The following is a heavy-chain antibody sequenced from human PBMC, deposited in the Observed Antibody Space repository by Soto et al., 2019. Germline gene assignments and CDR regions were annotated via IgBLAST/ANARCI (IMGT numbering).Heavy chain of an antibody. Sequence: SETLSLTCTVSGSPISDNYWSWFRQAPGQGLEWVGYIYYTGTTTYNPSVKSRVTISLDTSKSQFSLKLRSVTAADTAIYYCASCHCFSSRCSHLALWGRGTLVPVSS. D-gene: IGHD2-2*01. J-gene: IGHJ2*01. CDR3: ASCHCFSSRCSHLAL. CDR2: IYYTGTT. V-gene: IGHV4-59*12. CDR1: GSPISDNY.